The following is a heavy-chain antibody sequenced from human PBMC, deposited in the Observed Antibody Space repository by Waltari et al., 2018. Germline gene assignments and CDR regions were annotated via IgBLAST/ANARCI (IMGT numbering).Heavy chain of an antibody. CDR2: IRYDGSNK. CDR3: AQNNWNDGAFDI. CDR1: GFTFSSYG. Sequence: QMQLVESGGGVVQPGGSLRLSCAASGFTFSSYGMHWVRQAPGKGLEWVAFIRYDGSNKYYADSVKGRFTISRDNSKNTLYLQMNSLRAEDTAVYYCAQNNWNDGAFDIWGQGTMVTVSS. V-gene: IGHV3-30*02. D-gene: IGHD1-20*01. J-gene: IGHJ3*02.